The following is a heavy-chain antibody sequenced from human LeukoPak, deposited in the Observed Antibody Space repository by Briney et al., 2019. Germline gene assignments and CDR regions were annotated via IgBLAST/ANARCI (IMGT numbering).Heavy chain of an antibody. CDR3: AREGVSVTNFEY. V-gene: IGHV4-34*01. D-gene: IGHD5/OR15-5a*01. CDR2: INHGGST. Sequence: TSETLSLTCAVYGESFSGFYWSWIRQSPGKGLEWIGEINHGGSTNYNPSLKTRVTISVDTSKNQFSLKLRSVTAADTAVYYCAREGVSVTNFEYWSQGTLVTVSS. CDR1: GESFSGFY. J-gene: IGHJ4*02.